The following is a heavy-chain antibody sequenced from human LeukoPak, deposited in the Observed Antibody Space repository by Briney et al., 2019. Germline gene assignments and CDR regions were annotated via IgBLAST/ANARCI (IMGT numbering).Heavy chain of an antibody. Sequence: SETLSLTCAVYGGSFSGYYWSWIRQPPGKGLEWIGEINHSGSTNYNPSLKSRVTISVDTSKNQFSLKLSSVTAADTAVHYCARGDMTTVTPFDYWGQGTLVTVSS. J-gene: IGHJ4*02. D-gene: IGHD4-17*01. CDR2: INHSGST. CDR3: ARGDMTTVTPFDY. CDR1: GGSFSGYY. V-gene: IGHV4-34*01.